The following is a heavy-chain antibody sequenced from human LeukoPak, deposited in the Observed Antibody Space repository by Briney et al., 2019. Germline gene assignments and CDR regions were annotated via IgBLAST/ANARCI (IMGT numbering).Heavy chain of an antibody. J-gene: IGHJ6*03. Sequence: GGSLRLSCAASGFTFSSYSMNWVRQAPGKGLEWVSSISSSSSYIYYADSVKGRFTISRDNAKNSLYLQMNSLRAEDTAVYYCARVDVQLWSSYYYYYMDVWGKGTTVTVSS. CDR3: ARVDVQLWSSYYYYYMDV. CDR1: GFTFSSYS. V-gene: IGHV3-21*01. CDR2: ISSSSSYI. D-gene: IGHD5-18*01.